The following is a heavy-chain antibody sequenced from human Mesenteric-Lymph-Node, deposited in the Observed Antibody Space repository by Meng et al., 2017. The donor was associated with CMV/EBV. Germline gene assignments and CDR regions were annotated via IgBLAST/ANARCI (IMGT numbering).Heavy chain of an antibody. CDR1: GFSFSNYA. CDR2: IRSGTGDT. CDR3: AKSGLRFLDWFDT. J-gene: IGHJ5*02. D-gene: IGHD3-3*01. Sequence: AASGFSFSNYAMTWVRQAPGKGLEWVATIRSGTGDTKYAESVRGRFTISRDDSKNTLSLKMDRLRGDDTAVYYCAKSGLRFLDWFDTWGQGILVTVSS. V-gene: IGHV3-23*03.